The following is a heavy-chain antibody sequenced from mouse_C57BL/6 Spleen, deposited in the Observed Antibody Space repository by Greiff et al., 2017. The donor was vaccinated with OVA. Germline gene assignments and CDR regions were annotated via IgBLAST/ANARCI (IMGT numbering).Heavy chain of an antibody. D-gene: IGHD1-1*01. J-gene: IGHJ2*01. Sequence: QVQLQQPGAELVKPGASVKLSCKASGYTFTSYWMQWVKQRPGQGLEWIGEIDPSDSYTNYNQKFKGKATLTVDTSSSTAYMQLSSLTSEDSAVYYCARRPTVVATGYFDYWGQGTTLTVSS. CDR1: GYTFTSYW. V-gene: IGHV1-50*01. CDR2: IDPSDSYT. CDR3: ARRPTVVATGYFDY.